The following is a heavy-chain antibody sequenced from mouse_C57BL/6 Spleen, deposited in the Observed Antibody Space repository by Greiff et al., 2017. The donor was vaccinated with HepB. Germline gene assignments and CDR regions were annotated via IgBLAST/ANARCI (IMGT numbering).Heavy chain of an antibody. J-gene: IGHJ1*03. V-gene: IGHV2-9-1*01. CDR3: ASHYYGSSWTNWYFDV. D-gene: IGHD1-1*01. CDR2: IWTGGGT. CDR1: GFSLTSYA. Sequence: QVQLQQSGPGLVAPSQSLSITCTVSGFSLTSYAISWVRQPPGKGLEWLGVIWTGGGTNYNSALKSRLSISKDNSKSQVFLKMNSLQTDDTARYYCASHYYGSSWTNWYFDVWGTGTTVTVSS.